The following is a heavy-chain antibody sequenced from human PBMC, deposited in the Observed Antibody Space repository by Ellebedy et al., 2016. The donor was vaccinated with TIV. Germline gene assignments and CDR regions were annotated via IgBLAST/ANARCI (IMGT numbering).Heavy chain of an antibody. CDR2: INHSGST. Sequence: SETLSLXCAVYGGSFSGYYWSWIRQPPGKGLEWIGEINHSGSTNYNPSLKSRVTISVDTSKNQFSLKLSSVTAADTAVYYCARRCGYSRPRSWFDPWGQGTLVTVSS. D-gene: IGHD5-18*01. CDR3: ARRCGYSRPRSWFDP. V-gene: IGHV4-34*01. CDR1: GGSFSGYY. J-gene: IGHJ5*02.